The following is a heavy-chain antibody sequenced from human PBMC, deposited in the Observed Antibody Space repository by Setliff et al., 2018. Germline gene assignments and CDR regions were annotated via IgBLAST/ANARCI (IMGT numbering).Heavy chain of an antibody. V-gene: IGHV4-61*09. CDR1: GGSISSGSYY. CDR3: ASRATYYNFWSGYYLY. Sequence: SETLSLTCTVSGGSISSGSYYWSWIRQPAGKGLEWIGHIYTSGSTNYNPSLKSRVTISVDTSKNQFSLKLSSVTAADTAVYYCASRATYYNFWSGYYLYWGQGTLVTVS. CDR2: IYTSGST. J-gene: IGHJ4*02. D-gene: IGHD3-3*01.